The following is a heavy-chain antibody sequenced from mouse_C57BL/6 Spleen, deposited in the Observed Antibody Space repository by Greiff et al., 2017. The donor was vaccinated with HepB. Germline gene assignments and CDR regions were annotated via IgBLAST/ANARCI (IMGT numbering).Heavy chain of an antibody. Sequence: VQLQQPGAELVRPGSSVKLSCKASGYTFTSYWMHWVKQRPIQGLEWIGNIDPSDSETHYNQKFKDKATVTVDKSSSTAYMQLSSLTSEDSAVYYCARGGYYSNYERRWYFDVWGTGTTVTVSS. CDR3: ARGGYYSNYERRWYFDV. D-gene: IGHD2-5*01. J-gene: IGHJ1*03. CDR1: GYTFTSYW. CDR2: IDPSDSET. V-gene: IGHV1-52*01.